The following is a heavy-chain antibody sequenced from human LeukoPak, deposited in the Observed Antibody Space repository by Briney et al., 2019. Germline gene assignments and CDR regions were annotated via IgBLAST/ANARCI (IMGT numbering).Heavy chain of an antibody. D-gene: IGHD3-10*01. CDR2: IYYSGST. J-gene: IGHJ4*02. CDR1: GGSISSYY. V-gene: IGHV4-59*01. CDR3: ARVPLWFVELYPSWFDY. Sequence: PSETLSLTCTVSGGSISSYYWSWIRQPPGKGLEWIGYIYYSGSTNYNPSLKSRVTISVDTSKNQFSLKLSSVTAADTAVYYCARVPLWFVELYPSWFDYWGQGTLVTVPS.